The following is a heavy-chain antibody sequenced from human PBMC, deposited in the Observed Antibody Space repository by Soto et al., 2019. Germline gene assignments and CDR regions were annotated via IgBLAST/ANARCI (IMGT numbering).Heavy chain of an antibody. V-gene: IGHV4-61*01. D-gene: IGHD3-9*01. CDR3: ASLYYDILTGPRGYYYYGMDV. Sequence: TSETLSLTCSVSGGSVGGGSDYWSWIRQPPGKGLEWIGYIYYSGSTNYNPSLKSRVTISVDTSKNQFSLKLSSVTAADTAVYYCASLYYDILTGPRGYYYYGMDVWGQGTTVTVSS. CDR1: GGSVGGGSDY. J-gene: IGHJ6*02. CDR2: IYYSGST.